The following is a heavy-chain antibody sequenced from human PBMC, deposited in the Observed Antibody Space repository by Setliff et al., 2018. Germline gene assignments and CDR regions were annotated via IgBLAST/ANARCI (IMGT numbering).Heavy chain of an antibody. Sequence: SETLSLTCTLSGTSITNINYYWGLLRQPPGKGLEWIGSTFYSRRTFYNPSLKTRVTIADDTSKSQFSLTLSAVTAAATAVYYCARLPNYVWGSPVDYWGQGTLVTVSS. CDR2: TFYSRRT. D-gene: IGHD3-16*01. CDR3: ARLPNYVWGSPVDY. J-gene: IGHJ4*02. CDR1: GTSITNINYY. V-gene: IGHV4-39*01.